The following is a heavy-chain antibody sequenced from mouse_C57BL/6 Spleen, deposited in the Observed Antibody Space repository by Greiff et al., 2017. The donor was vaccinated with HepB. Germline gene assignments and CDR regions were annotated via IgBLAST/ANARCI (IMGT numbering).Heavy chain of an antibody. D-gene: IGHD2-4*01. V-gene: IGHV1-82*01. Sequence: QVQLKQSGPELVKPGASVKISCKASGYAFSSSWMNWVKQRPGKGLEWIGRIYPGDGDTNYNGKFKGKATLTADKSSSTAYMQLSSLTSEDSAVYLCAREGGLPHFDYWGQGTTLTVSS. CDR1: GYAFSSSW. J-gene: IGHJ2*01. CDR2: IYPGDGDT. CDR3: AREGGLPHFDY.